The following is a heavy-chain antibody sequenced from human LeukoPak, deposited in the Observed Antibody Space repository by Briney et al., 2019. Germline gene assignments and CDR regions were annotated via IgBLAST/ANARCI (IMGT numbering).Heavy chain of an antibody. Sequence: PGGSLRLSCAASGFSFSIHSMNWVRQAPGKGLEWVSYISSTSSYIYYADSVKGRFTISRDNAKNSLYPQMNSLRAEDTAVYYCATSWGFDSWGQGTLVTVSS. J-gene: IGHJ4*02. V-gene: IGHV3-21*01. D-gene: IGHD3-16*01. CDR1: GFSFSIHS. CDR2: ISSTSSYI. CDR3: ATSWGFDS.